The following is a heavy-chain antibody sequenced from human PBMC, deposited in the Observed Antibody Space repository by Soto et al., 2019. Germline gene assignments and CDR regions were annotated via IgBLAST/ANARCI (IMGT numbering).Heavy chain of an antibody. CDR3: ARDTTAAGTLFRVWVDY. Sequence: LEIMCLTCTVSGGSISGSSYYWGWIRQPTEKGLEWIGSIYYSGSTYYNPSLKSRVTISVDTSKNQFSLKLSSVTAADTAFYYCARDTTAAGTLFRVWVDYWGQGTLVTVSS. CDR1: GGSISGSSYY. J-gene: IGHJ4*02. D-gene: IGHD6-13*01. V-gene: IGHV4-39*02. CDR2: IYYSGST.